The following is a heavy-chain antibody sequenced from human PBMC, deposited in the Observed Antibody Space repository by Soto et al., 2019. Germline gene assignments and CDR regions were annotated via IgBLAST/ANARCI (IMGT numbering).Heavy chain of an antibody. CDR2: ISYDGSNK. Sequence: XGSLRLSCAASGFTFSSYAMHWVRQAPGKGLEWVAVISYDGSNKYYADSVKGRFTISRDNSKNTLYLQMNSLRAEDTAVYYCAREWTGSFDYWGQGTLVTVSS. J-gene: IGHJ4*02. CDR3: AREWTGSFDY. V-gene: IGHV3-30-3*01. D-gene: IGHD1-1*01. CDR1: GFTFSSYA.